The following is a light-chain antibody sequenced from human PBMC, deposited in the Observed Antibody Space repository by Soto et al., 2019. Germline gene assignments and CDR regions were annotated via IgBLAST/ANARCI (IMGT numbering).Light chain of an antibody. J-gene: IGKJ5*01. CDR1: QNLGTLY. V-gene: IGKV3D-20*02. CDR3: QVRTNWSIA. CDR2: SAS. Sequence: EIVLTQSPGTLSLSPGERGTLSCSASQNLGTLYLAWFQQKSGQAPRLLIYSASRRATGIPDRFTGSGSGTDFTLTINRVEPEDFAVYYCQVRTNWSIAFGRGTRLEIK.